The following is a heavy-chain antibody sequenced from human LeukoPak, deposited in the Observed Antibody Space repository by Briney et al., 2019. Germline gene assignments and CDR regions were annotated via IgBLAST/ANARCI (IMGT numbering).Heavy chain of an antibody. V-gene: IGHV3-21*01. CDR1: GFTFSSYS. D-gene: IGHD6-19*01. CDR2: ISSSSSYI. CDR3: ASGIAVALYYFDY. J-gene: IGHJ4*02. Sequence: PGGSLRLSCVASGFTFSSYSMNWVRQAPGKGLEWVSSISSSSSYIYYADSVKGRFTISRDNAKNSLYLQMNSLRAEDTAVYYCASGIAVALYYFDYWGQGTLVTVPS.